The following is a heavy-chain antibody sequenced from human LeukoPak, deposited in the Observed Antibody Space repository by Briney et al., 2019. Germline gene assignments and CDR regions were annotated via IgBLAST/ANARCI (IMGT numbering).Heavy chain of an antibody. J-gene: IGHJ6*02. D-gene: IGHD6-13*01. Sequence: ASVKVSCKASGYTFTSYYMHWVRQAPGQGLEWMGIINPSGGSTSYAQKFQGRVTMTRDTSTSTVYMELSSLRSEDTAVYYCARATSYRGIAAAGDNYYYYGMDVWGQGTTVTVSS. V-gene: IGHV1-46*01. CDR1: GYTFTSYY. CDR2: INPSGGST. CDR3: ARATSYRGIAAAGDNYYYYGMDV.